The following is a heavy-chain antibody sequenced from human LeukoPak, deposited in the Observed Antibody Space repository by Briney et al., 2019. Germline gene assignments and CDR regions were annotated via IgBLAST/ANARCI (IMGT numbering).Heavy chain of an antibody. V-gene: IGHV1-18*01. Sequence: ASVKVSCKASGYTFTSYGISWVRQAPGQGLEWMGWISAYNGNTNYAQKLQGRVTMTTDTSTSTAYMEPRSLRSDDTAVYYCARVEDDYGDSSYDYWGQGTLVTVSS. J-gene: IGHJ4*02. D-gene: IGHD4-17*01. CDR2: ISAYNGNT. CDR1: GYTFTSYG. CDR3: ARVEDDYGDSSYDY.